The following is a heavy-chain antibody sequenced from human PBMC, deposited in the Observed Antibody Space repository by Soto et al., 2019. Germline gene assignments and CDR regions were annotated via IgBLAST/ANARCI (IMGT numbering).Heavy chain of an antibody. CDR1: GFTVSSNY. Sequence: EVQLVETGGGLIQPGGSLRLSCAASGFTVSSNYMSWVRQAPGKGLEWVSVIYSGGSTYYADSVKGRFTISRDNSKNTLYLQMTSLRAEDTAVYYCAISIPTVAGTEYYFDYWGQGTLVTVSS. V-gene: IGHV3-53*02. J-gene: IGHJ4*02. CDR2: IYSGGST. D-gene: IGHD6-19*01. CDR3: AISIPTVAGTEYYFDY.